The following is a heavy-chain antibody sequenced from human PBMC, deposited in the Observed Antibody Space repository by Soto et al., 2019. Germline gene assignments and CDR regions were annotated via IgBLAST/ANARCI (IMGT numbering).Heavy chain of an antibody. CDR2: MNPNSGNT. CDR3: ARGIGLWFGELQGNFDX. V-gene: IGHV1-8*01. D-gene: IGHD3-10*01. J-gene: IGHJ4*02. Sequence: ASVKVSCKASGYTFTSYDINWVRQATGQGLEWMGWMNPNSGNTGYAQKFQGRVTMTRNTSISTAYMELSSLRSEDTAVYYCARGIGLWFGELQGNFDXWGQGTLVTVSX. CDR1: GYTFTSYD.